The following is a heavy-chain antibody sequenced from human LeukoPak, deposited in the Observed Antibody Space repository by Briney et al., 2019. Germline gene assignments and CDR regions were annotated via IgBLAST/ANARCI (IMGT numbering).Heavy chain of an antibody. V-gene: IGHV3-43D*03. CDR1: GFTFDDYA. CDR3: AKDRVVATIGVGYFDY. CDR2: ISWDGGST. J-gene: IGHJ4*02. D-gene: IGHD5-12*01. Sequence: GGSLRLSCAASGFTFDDYAMHWVRQAPGKGLEWVSLISWDGGSTYYADSVKGRFTISRDNSKNSLYLQMNSLRAEDTALYYCAKDRVVATIGVGYFDYWGQGTLVTVSS.